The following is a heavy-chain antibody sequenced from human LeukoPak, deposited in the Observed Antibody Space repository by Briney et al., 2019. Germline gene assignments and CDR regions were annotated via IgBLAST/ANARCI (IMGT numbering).Heavy chain of an antibody. CDR1: GFTFSRFG. Sequence: GGSLRLSCVASGFTFSRFGIHWVRQAPAKGLQWVAFIRYDGTVKFYADFVKGRLTLSRDNAKNSLYLQMNSLRAEDTALYYCAKEGQSGGFDYWGQGTLVTVSS. J-gene: IGHJ4*02. V-gene: IGHV3-30*02. CDR3: AKEGQSGGFDY. D-gene: IGHD2-15*01. CDR2: IRYDGTVK.